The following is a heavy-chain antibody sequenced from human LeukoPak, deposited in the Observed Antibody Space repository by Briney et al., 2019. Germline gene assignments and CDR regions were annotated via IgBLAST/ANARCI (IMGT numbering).Heavy chain of an antibody. CDR1: GGSISSYY. V-gene: IGHV4-39*01. CDR3: ARGISRDGYRGYFDY. D-gene: IGHD5-12*01. J-gene: IGHJ4*02. CDR2: IYYSGST. Sequence: SETLSLTCTVSGGSISSYYWGWIRQPPGKGLEWIGSIYYSGSTYYNPSLKSRVTISVDTSKNQFSLKLSSVTAADTAVYYCARGISRDGYRGYFDYWGQGTLVTVSS.